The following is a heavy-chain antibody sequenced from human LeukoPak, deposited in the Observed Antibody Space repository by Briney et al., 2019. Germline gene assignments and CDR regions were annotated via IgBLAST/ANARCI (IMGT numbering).Heavy chain of an antibody. Sequence: KPSETLSLTCAVYGGSFSGYYWSWIRQPPGKGLEWIGEINHSGSTNYNPSLKSRVTISVDTSKNQFSLKLSSVTAADTAVYYCARGTTVTPFDYWGQGTLVTVSS. CDR2: INHSGST. CDR1: GGSFSGYY. V-gene: IGHV4-34*01. D-gene: IGHD4-11*01. J-gene: IGHJ4*02. CDR3: ARGTTVTPFDY.